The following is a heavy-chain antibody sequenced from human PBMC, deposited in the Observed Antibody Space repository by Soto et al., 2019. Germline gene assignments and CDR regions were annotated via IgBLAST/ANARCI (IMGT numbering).Heavy chain of an antibody. CDR1: GYTFTSYG. D-gene: IGHD3-22*01. Sequence: ASVKVSCKASGYTFTSYGISWVRQAPGQGLEWMGWISAYNGNTNYAQKLQGRVTMTTDTSTSTAYMELRSLRSDDTAVYYCATRGYYHSSGYSWLDTWGQGTRVTVSP. CDR3: ATRGYYHSSGYSWLDT. CDR2: ISAYNGNT. J-gene: IGHJ5*02. V-gene: IGHV1-18*04.